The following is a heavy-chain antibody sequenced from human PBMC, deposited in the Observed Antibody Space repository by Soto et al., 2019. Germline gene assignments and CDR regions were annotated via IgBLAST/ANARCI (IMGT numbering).Heavy chain of an antibody. J-gene: IGHJ4*02. V-gene: IGHV3-64D*09. CDR3: VKNLWSGQRPYFDY. Sequence: GSLRLSCSASGFTFSSYAMHWVRQAPGKGLEYVSAISSNGGSTYYADSVKGRFTISRDNSKNTLYLQMSSLRAEDTAVYYCVKNLWSGQRPYFDYWGQGTLVTVSS. CDR2: ISSNGGST. D-gene: IGHD3-3*01. CDR1: GFTFSSYA.